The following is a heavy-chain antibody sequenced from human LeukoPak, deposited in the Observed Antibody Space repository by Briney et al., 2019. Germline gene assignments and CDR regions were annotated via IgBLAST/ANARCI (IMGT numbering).Heavy chain of an antibody. CDR1: GFTFSYYA. Sequence: GGSLRLSCSASGFTFSYYAIHWVRQAPGKGLEYLSAITNNGGSTYYADSVKGRFTISRDNSKNTLYLQMSSLRAEDTDIYYCVKASTDYYYEYWGQGTLVTVSS. D-gene: IGHD1-1*01. CDR3: VKASTDYYYEY. CDR2: ITNNGGST. J-gene: IGHJ4*02. V-gene: IGHV3-64D*09.